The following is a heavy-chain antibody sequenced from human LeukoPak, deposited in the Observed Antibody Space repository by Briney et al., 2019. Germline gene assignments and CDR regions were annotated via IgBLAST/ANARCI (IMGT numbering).Heavy chain of an antibody. CDR3: ARHVARIAAAGTVWWFDP. V-gene: IGHV4-59*08. D-gene: IGHD6-13*01. CDR2: IYYSGST. J-gene: IGHJ5*02. CDR1: GGSISSYY. Sequence: SETLSLTCTVSGGSISSYYWSRIRQPPGKGLEWIGYIYYSGSTNYNPSLKSRVTISVDTSKNQFSLKLSSVTAADTAVYYCARHVARIAAAGTVWWFDPWGQGTLVTVSS.